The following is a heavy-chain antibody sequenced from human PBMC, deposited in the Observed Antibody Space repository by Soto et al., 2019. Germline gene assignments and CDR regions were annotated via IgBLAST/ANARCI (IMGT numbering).Heavy chain of an antibody. CDR3: ARSAVAGTGYFQH. D-gene: IGHD6-19*01. CDR2: IIPILGIA. Sequence: SVKVSCKASGGTFSSYTISWVRQAPGQGLEWMGRIIPILGIANYAQKFQGRVTITADKSTSTAYMELSSLRSEDTAVYYCARSAVAGTGYFQHWGQGTLVTVSS. V-gene: IGHV1-69*02. J-gene: IGHJ1*01. CDR1: GGTFSSYT.